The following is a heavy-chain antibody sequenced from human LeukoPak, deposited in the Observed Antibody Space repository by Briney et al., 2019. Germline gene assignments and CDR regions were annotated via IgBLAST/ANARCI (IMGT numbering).Heavy chain of an antibody. V-gene: IGHV4-38-2*02. CDR2: IYHSGST. CDR3: ARDGRVGATSGFSY. CDR1: GYSISSGYY. Sequence: SETLSLTCTVSGYSISSGYYWGWIRQPPGKGLEWIGSIYHSGSTYYNPSLKSRVTISVDTSKNQFSLKLSSVTAADTAVYYCARDGRVGATSGFSYWGQGTLVTVSS. J-gene: IGHJ4*02. D-gene: IGHD1-26*01.